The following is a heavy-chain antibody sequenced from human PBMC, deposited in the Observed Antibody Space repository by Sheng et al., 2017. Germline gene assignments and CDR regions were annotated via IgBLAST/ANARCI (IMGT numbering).Heavy chain of an antibody. V-gene: IGHV4-4*07. CDR2: IHSSGST. CDR1: GGSINSFY. Sequence: QVQLQESGPGLVKPSETLSLTCNVSGGSINSFYWSWIRQPAGKGLEWIGRIHSSGSTNYNPSLKSRVTMSVDTSKNQFSLKVSSVTAADTAVYYCAREKKIVVGPAAIWHLFDYWGQGILVDRLL. D-gene: IGHD2-2*01. CDR3: AREKKIVVGPAAIWHLFDY. J-gene: IGHJ4*02.